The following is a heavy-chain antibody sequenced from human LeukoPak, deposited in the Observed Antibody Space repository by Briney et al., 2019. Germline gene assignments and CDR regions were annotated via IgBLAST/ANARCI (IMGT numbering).Heavy chain of an antibody. J-gene: IGHJ6*03. V-gene: IGHV4-59*05. Sequence: SETLSLTCTVSGVSISGNYWSWIRQPPGKGLEWIGSIYYSGSTYYNPSLKSRVTISVDTSKNQFSLKLSSVTAADTAVYYSIRGRYYYYYMDVWGKGTTVTISS. CDR3: IRGRYYYYYMDV. D-gene: IGHD4-17*01. CDR1: GVSISGNY. CDR2: IYYSGST.